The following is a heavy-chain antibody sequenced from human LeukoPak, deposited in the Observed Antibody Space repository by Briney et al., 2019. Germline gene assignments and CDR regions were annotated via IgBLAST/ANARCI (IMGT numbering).Heavy chain of an antibody. Sequence: GGSLRLSCAASGFTFSSYAMSWVRQAPGKGLEWVSGISGSGDNTYYADSVKGRFTISRDNSKFTLYLQMNSLRAEDTALYYFAKERSTDRAWFGELLEWGQGNMVTVSS. CDR2: ISGSGDNT. J-gene: IGHJ4*02. CDR1: GFTFSSYA. D-gene: IGHD3-10*01. CDR3: AKERSTDRAWFGELLE. V-gene: IGHV3-23*01.